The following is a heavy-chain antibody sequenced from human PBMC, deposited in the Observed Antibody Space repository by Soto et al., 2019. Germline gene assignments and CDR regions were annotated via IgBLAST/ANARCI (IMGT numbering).Heavy chain of an antibody. V-gene: IGHV4-59*01. J-gene: IGHJ4*02. CDR3: ARGGATYFSDTGGYYRFDS. D-gene: IGHD3-22*01. CDR2: IHSSGIT. CDR1: GGSISGYY. Sequence: SETLSLTCTVSGGSISGYYWSWIRQPPGKGLEWIGYIHSSGITNYNPSLNSRITISVDTSKNQFSLNLTSVTAADTAVYYCARGGATYFSDTGGYYRFDSWGQGTLVTVSS.